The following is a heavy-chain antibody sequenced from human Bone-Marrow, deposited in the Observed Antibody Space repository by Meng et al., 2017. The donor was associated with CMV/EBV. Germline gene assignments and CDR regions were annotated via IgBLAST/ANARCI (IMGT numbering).Heavy chain of an antibody. CDR3: ARDRCSSTSCYGPYYGMDV. Sequence: GSLRLSCTVSGGSISSSSYYWGWIRQPPGKGLEWIGSIYYSGSTYYNPSLKSRVTISVDTSKNQFSLKLSSVTAADTAVYYRARDRCSSTSCYGPYYGMDVWGQGTTVTVSS. J-gene: IGHJ6*02. CDR1: GGSISSSSYY. CDR2: IYYSGST. D-gene: IGHD2-2*01. V-gene: IGHV4-39*07.